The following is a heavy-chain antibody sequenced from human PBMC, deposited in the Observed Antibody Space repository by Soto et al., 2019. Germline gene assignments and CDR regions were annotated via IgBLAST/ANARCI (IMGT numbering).Heavy chain of an antibody. Sequence: SVKVSCKASGGTFSSYATSWVRQAPGQGLEWMGGIIPIFGTANYAQKFQGRVTITADESTSTAYMELSSLRSEDTAVYYCARGGGYCSGGSCYQERYYYYYGMDVWGQETTVTVSS. V-gene: IGHV1-69*13. J-gene: IGHJ6*02. CDR2: IIPIFGTA. D-gene: IGHD2-15*01. CDR3: ARGGGYCSGGSCYQERYYYYYGMDV. CDR1: GGTFSSYA.